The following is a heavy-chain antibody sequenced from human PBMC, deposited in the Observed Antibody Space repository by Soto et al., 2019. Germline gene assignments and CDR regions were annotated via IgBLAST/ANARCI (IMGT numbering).Heavy chain of an antibody. D-gene: IGHD3-10*01. V-gene: IGHV1-18*01. CDR3: ASTRFGELSCPPFDY. CDR1: GYTFTSYG. J-gene: IGHJ4*02. CDR2: ISAYNGNT. Sequence: ASVKVSCKASGYTFTSYGISWVRQAPGQGLEWMGWISAYNGNTNYAQKLQGRVTMTTDTSTSTAYMELRSLRSDDTAVYYCASTRFGELSCPPFDYWGQGTLVTVSS.